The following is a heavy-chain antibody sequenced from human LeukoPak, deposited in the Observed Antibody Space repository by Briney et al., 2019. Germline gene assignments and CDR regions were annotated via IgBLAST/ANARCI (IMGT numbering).Heavy chain of an antibody. D-gene: IGHD6-19*01. CDR3: ARGYSSGWRPHDY. J-gene: IGHJ4*02. Sequence: ASVKVSCKASGYTFTGYYMHWVRQAPGQGLEWMGWVNPNSGGTNYAQKFQGRVTMTRDTSISTAYMELSRLRSDDTAVYYCARGYSSGWRPHDYWGQGTLVTVSS. CDR2: VNPNSGGT. CDR1: GYTFTGYY. V-gene: IGHV1-2*02.